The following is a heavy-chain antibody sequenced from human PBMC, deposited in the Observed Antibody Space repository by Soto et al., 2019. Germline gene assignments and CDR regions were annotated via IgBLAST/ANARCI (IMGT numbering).Heavy chain of an antibody. V-gene: IGHV4-59*01. J-gene: IGHJ5*02. D-gene: IGHD3-10*01. CDR2: IYYSGST. CDR1: GDSITNNKW. Sequence: PSETLSLTCSVSGDSITNNKWWSWIRQPPGKGLEWIGYIYYSGSTNYNPSLKSRVTISVDTSKNQFSLKLSSVTAADTAVYYCARYGSGSSVWFDPWGQGTLVTVSS. CDR3: ARYGSGSSVWFDP.